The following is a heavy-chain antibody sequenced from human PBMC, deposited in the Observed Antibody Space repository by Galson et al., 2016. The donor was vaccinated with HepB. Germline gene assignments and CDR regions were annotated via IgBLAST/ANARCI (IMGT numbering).Heavy chain of an antibody. Sequence: SVKVSCKASGYSFTSYPMHWVRQAPGQRLEWMGSINAGNGNTEYSQKFQGRVTIARDTSASTVYLEVNSLRSEDTAVYFCASHLHFWSINYFDYWGQGTLVTVSS. CDR1: GYSFTSYP. J-gene: IGHJ4*02. D-gene: IGHD3-3*02. V-gene: IGHV1-3*01. CDR3: ASHLHFWSINYFDY. CDR2: INAGNGNT.